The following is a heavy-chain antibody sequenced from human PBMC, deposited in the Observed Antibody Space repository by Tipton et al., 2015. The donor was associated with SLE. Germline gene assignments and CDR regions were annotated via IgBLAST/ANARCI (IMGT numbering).Heavy chain of an antibody. J-gene: IGHJ6*02. CDR3: ARGPDYSNYYFYRMDV. CDR1: GDSLSGQY. Sequence: TLSLTCSVYGDSLSGQYWSWIRQPPGKGLEWIGEVFRGGSTNYSPSLKSRITISLDKSNNHFSLRLSSLTAADTAVYYCARGPDYSNYYFYRMDVWGQGTTVTVSS. D-gene: IGHD4-11*01. CDR2: VFRGGST. V-gene: IGHV4-34*12.